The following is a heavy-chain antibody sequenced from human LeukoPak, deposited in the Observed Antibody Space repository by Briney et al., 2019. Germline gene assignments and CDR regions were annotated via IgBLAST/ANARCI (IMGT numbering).Heavy chain of an antibody. CDR3: ARRRGYGGRLNFDY. CDR2: IYYSGST. Sequence: SETLSLTCTVSGGSISSYYWSWIRQPPGKGLEWIGYIYYSGSTNYNPSLKSRVTISVDTSKNQFSLKLSSVTAADTAVYYCARRRGYGGRLNFDYWGQGTLVTVSS. J-gene: IGHJ4*02. CDR1: GGSISSYY. V-gene: IGHV4-59*08. D-gene: IGHD4/OR15-4a*01.